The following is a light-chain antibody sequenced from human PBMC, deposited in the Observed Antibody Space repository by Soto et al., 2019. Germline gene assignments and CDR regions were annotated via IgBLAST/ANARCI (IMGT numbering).Light chain of an antibody. CDR3: CAYADTFYV. Sequence: ALTQPRSLSGSPGQSVTTSCTGTSSDVGSYKDVSWYQHHPGKVPKLMIYDVSERPSGVPDRFSGSKSGNTASLTISGLQAEDEANYYCCAYADTFYVFGTGTKVTVL. J-gene: IGLJ1*01. CDR2: DVS. CDR1: SSDVGSYKD. V-gene: IGLV2-11*01.